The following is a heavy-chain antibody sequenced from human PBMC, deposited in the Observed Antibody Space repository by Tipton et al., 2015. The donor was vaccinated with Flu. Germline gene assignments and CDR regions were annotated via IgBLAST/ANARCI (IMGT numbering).Heavy chain of an antibody. CDR1: GYSISSGYY. V-gene: IGHV4-38-2*01. J-gene: IGHJ4*02. CDR2: IYHSGST. CDR3: ARHTGDSVRGIIDY. Sequence: TLSLTCVVSGYSISSGYYWGWARQPPGKGLEWIGTIYHSGSTYYNPSLKSRVTISVDTSKNQFSLKLSSVTAADTAVYYCARHTGDSVRGIIDYWGQGTLVTVSS. D-gene: IGHD3-10*02.